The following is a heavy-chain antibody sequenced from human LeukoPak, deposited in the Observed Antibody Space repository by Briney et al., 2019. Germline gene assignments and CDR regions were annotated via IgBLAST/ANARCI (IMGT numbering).Heavy chain of an antibody. CDR1: GFTFSIYS. D-gene: IGHD2-15*01. Sequence: GGSLRLSCAASGFTFSIYSINWVRQAPGKWLEWVSSIISSSSYLYYADSVKDRFTIYRDNAKNSLYLQMNSLEAEDTAVYYCGRALKNYQIVVGTLLGGFAYWGQGTPVTVSS. J-gene: IGHJ4*02. V-gene: IGHV3-21*01. CDR3: GRALKNYQIVVGTLLGGFAY. CDR2: IISSSSYL.